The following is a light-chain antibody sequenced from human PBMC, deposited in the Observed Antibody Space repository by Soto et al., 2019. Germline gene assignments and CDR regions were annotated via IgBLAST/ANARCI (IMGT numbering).Light chain of an antibody. J-gene: IGLJ3*02. CDR1: SRSVSTNYY. Sequence: QTVVTQEPSFSVSPGGTVTLTCGLSSRSVSTNYYPSWYQQTPGQAPRTLIYSTNTRSSGVPDRFSGSILGNKAALTITGAQADDESDYYCVLYMGSGIWVFGGGTKLTVL. CDR2: STN. CDR3: VLYMGSGIWV. V-gene: IGLV8-61*01.